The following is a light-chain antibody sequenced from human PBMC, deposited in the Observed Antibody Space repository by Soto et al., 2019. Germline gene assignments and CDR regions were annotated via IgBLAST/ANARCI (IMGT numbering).Light chain of an antibody. CDR2: KAS. J-gene: IGKJ1*01. CDR3: QHYNSYSEA. Sequence: DIQMTQFPSTLSGSVGDRVTITCRASQTISSWLAWYQQKPGKAPKLLIYKASTLKSGVPSRFSGSGSGTEFTLTISSLQPDDFATYYCQHYNSYSEAFGQWTKVELK. V-gene: IGKV1-5*03. CDR1: QTISSW.